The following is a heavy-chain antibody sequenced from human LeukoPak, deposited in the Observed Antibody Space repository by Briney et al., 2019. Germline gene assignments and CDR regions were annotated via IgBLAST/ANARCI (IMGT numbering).Heavy chain of an antibody. V-gene: IGHV4-61*02. CDR1: GGSISSGSYY. CDR2: IYTSGST. D-gene: IGHD5-24*01. CDR3: AREGRDGYKSMPDY. Sequence: SETLSLTCTVSGGSISSGSYYWSWIRQPAGKGLEWIGRIYTSGSTNYNPSLKSRVTISVDTSKNQFSLKLSSVTAADTAVYYCAREGRDGYKSMPDYRGQGTLVTVSS. J-gene: IGHJ4*02.